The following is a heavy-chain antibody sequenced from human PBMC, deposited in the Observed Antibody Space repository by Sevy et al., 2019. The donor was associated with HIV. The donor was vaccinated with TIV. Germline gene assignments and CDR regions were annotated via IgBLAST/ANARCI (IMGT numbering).Heavy chain of an antibody. V-gene: IGHV3-11*01. CDR3: ARVTTPDCSSTSCYINYYYYGMDV. D-gene: IGHD2-2*02. CDR2: ISSSGSTI. J-gene: IGHJ6*02. Sequence: GGSLRLSCAASGFTFSDYYMSWIHQAPGKGLEWVSYISSSGSTIYYADSVKGRFTISRNNAKNSLYLQMTSLRAEDTAVYYCARVTTPDCSSTSCYINYYYYGMDVWGQGTTVTVSS. CDR1: GFTFSDYY.